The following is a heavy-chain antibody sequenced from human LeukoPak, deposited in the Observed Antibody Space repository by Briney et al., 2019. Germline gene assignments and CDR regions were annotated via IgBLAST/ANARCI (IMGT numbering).Heavy chain of an antibody. D-gene: IGHD2-15*01. Sequence: SETLSLTCAVYGGSFSGYYWSWIRQPPGKGLEGIGEINHSGSTNYNPSLKSRVTISVDTSKNQFSLKQSSVTAADTAVYYCAGGVDIVVVVAAPPPAFDIWGQGTMVTVSS. CDR1: GGSFSGYY. V-gene: IGHV4-34*01. CDR2: INHSGST. CDR3: AGGVDIVVVVAAPPPAFDI. J-gene: IGHJ3*02.